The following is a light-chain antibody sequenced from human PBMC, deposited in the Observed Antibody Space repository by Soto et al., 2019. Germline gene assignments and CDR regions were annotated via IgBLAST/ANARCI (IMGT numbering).Light chain of an antibody. CDR2: GAS. Sequence: EVVMTQSPATLSVSPGERATLSCRASESVSSNLAWYQQRPGQAPRLVIYGASTRATGIPARFSGGGSGTEFTLTISSLQSEDFAVYYCQQYNNWPWTFGQGTKVDI. V-gene: IGKV3-15*01. J-gene: IGKJ1*01. CDR1: ESVSSN. CDR3: QQYNNWPWT.